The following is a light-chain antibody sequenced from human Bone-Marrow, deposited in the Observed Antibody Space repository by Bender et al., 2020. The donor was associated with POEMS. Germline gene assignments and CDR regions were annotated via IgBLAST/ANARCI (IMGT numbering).Light chain of an antibody. CDR1: SSNIGNHG. Sequence: QSVVTQPPSLSEAPRQRVTISCSGSSSNIGNHGVNWYQQLPGEAPKLLIYYDDLLTPGVSDRFSASKSGTSASLTISELQAEDEALYYCSAWDDSLSCGVFGGGTKLTVL. J-gene: IGLJ3*02. CDR3: SAWDDSLSCGV. V-gene: IGLV1-36*01. CDR2: YDD.